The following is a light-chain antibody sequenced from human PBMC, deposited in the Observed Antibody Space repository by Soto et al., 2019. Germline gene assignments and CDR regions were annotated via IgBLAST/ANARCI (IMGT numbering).Light chain of an antibody. V-gene: IGKV1D-12*01. CDR1: QGISSW. CDR2: AAS. J-gene: IGKJ4*01. Sequence: DIQMTQSPSSVSASVGDRVTITGRASQGISSWLAWYPQKPGRAPKLLIYAASNLQSGVPSRFSGSGSGTECTLTISSLQPEDFATYCCQQANSFPPTVGGGTNVDIK. CDR3: QQANSFPPT.